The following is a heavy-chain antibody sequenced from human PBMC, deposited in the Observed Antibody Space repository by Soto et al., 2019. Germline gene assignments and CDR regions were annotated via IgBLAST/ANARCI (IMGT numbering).Heavy chain of an antibody. Sequence: QVQLQESGPGLVRPSQTLSLTCSVSGASIYNGGYFWSWIRQSPGKGLEWIGHIHNSGSPYNNPSLKSRDTLSAATNNHQFSLKLTPVTAADTAVYYGARGSAPETVDSWGQGTLVAVSS. V-gene: IGHV4-30-4*01. J-gene: IGHJ4*02. CDR1: GASIYNGGYF. D-gene: IGHD6-25*01. CDR3: ARGSAPETVDS. CDR2: IHNSGSP.